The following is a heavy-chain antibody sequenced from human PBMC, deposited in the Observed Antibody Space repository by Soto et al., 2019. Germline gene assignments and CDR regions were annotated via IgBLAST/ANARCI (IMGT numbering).Heavy chain of an antibody. Sequence: SETLSLTCAVSGGSISSGGYSWSWIRQPPGKGLEWIGYIYHSGSTYYNPSLKSRVTISVDRSKNQFSLKLSSVTAADTAVYYCARGDYGDYGLYFDHWGQGTLVTVSS. J-gene: IGHJ4*02. CDR2: IYHSGST. CDR1: GGSISSGGYS. CDR3: ARGDYGDYGLYFDH. D-gene: IGHD4-17*01. V-gene: IGHV4-30-2*01.